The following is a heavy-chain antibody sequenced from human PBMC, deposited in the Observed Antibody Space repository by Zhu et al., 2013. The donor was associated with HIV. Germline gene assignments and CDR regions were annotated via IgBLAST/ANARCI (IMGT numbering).Heavy chain of an antibody. J-gene: IGHJ4*02. CDR1: GGSISSYY. CDR2: IDSSGST. CDR3: ASFLFGSGIDY. V-gene: IGHV4-59*01. Sequence: VQLQQWGAGLLKPSETLSLTCTVSGGSISSYYWSWIRQPPGKGLEPIGYIDSSGSTNYNPSLKSRVTISVDTSKNQFSLKLSSVTAADTAVYYCASFLFGSGIDYWGQGTLVTVSS. D-gene: IGHD3-10*01.